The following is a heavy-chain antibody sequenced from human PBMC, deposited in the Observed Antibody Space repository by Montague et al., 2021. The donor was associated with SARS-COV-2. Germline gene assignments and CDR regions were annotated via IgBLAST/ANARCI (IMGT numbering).Heavy chain of an antibody. CDR1: GGSISSSNW. D-gene: IGHD2-8*01. Sequence: SETLSLTCAVSGGSISSSNWWSWVRQPPGKGLEWIGEVYHSGSTNYNPSFKSRVTISADKSTNKFSLRLTSVTAADTAVFYCATRYYSDTGASNGVYWGQGALVTVSS. CDR3: ATRYYSDTGASNGVY. J-gene: IGHJ4*02. V-gene: IGHV4-4*02. CDR2: VYHSGST.